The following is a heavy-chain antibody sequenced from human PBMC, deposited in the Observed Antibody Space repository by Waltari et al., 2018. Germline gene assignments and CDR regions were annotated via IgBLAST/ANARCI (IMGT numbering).Heavy chain of an antibody. CDR3: ASHPEDFYYYMDV. CDR1: GFRLIALT. Sequence: EVQLVESGGGLVKPGGSLSLSCAASGFRLIALTMNWFRQTPGKGLEWVSSIGSSSTYTYYADSVKGRFTISRDSAANSLYLEMNALRPDDTGVYYCASHPEDFYYYMDVWGKGTTVTVSS. CDR2: IGSSSTYT. J-gene: IGHJ6*03. V-gene: IGHV3-21*06.